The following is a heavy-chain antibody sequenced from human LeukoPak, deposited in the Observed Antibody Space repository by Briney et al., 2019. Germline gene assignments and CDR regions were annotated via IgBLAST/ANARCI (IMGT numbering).Heavy chain of an antibody. Sequence: GESLKISCKGAGYSFTSDWICWVRQKPGKGLEWIGVDYPGDADTSYNPSFQGQVTISADMSITTAYLQWSSLKASDTAMYYCARLQLLSPPDAFDIWGQGTMVTVSS. CDR3: ARLQLLSPPDAFDI. CDR2: DYPGDADT. V-gene: IGHV5-51*01. D-gene: IGHD2-2*01. J-gene: IGHJ3*02. CDR1: GYSFTSDW.